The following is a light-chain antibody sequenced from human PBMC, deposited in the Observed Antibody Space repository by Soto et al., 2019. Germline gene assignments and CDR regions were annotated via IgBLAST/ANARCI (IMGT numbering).Light chain of an antibody. Sequence: QSALTQPASVSGSAGQSITISCSGTMRDVGAYNLVSWYQQHPGTAPKLIIYEVRNRPSGISSRFSGSGSGNTASLTISGLQSEDEGEYYCSAYTARSTLVFGGGTKLTVL. CDR2: EVR. J-gene: IGLJ3*02. V-gene: IGLV2-14*01. CDR1: MRDVGAYNL. CDR3: SAYTARSTLV.